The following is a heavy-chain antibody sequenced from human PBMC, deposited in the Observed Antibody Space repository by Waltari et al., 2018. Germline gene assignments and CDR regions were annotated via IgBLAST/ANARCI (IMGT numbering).Heavy chain of an antibody. CDR2: SSGDRK. D-gene: IGHD6-6*01. J-gene: IGHJ4*02. V-gene: IGHV3-23*01. CDR3: AQDLRQLDAFDH. Sequence: EVELLESGGGLAQLGGSLRLSSAASGVIFSAYGMSWVRPAPGKGLEWVAGSSGDRKYYADSVKGRFTISRDNSKNTLYLQMGSLRAEDTAVYYCAQDLRQLDAFDHWGQGALVTVSS. CDR1: GVIFSAYG.